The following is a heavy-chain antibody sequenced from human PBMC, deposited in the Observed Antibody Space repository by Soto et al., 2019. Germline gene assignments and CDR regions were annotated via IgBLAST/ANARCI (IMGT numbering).Heavy chain of an antibody. D-gene: IGHD3-10*01. CDR3: ARGLAVRGSYGLDV. J-gene: IGHJ6*02. CDR1: GASFSSGGSS. CDR2: IYHSGIT. Sequence: QLQLQESGSGLVRPSQTLSLTCAVSGASFSSGGSSWSWLRQAPGTGLEWIGYIYHSGITNYNPSLKCRVTISVDKSQNQCSLSLSFVTAADTAVYYCARGLAVRGSYGLDVWGRGTTVTVSS. V-gene: IGHV4-30-2*01.